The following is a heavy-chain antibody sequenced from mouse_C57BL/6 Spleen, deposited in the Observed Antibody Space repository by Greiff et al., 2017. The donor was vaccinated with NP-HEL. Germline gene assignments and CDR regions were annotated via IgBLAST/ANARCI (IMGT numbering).Heavy chain of an antibody. CDR2: IDPSDSYT. CDR1: GYTFTSYW. D-gene: IGHD2-4*01. V-gene: IGHV1-69*01. Sequence: QVQLQQPGAELVMPGASVKLSCKASGYTFTSYWMHWVKQRPGQGLEWIGEIDPSDSYTNYNQKFKGKSTLTVDKSSSTAYMQLSSLTSEDSAVYYCARELGLRLAMDYWGQGTSVTVSS. J-gene: IGHJ4*01. CDR3: ARELGLRLAMDY.